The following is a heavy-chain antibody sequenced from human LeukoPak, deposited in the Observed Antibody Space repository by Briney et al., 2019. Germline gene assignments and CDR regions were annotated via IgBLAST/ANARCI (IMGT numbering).Heavy chain of an antibody. J-gene: IGHJ4*02. V-gene: IGHV3-21*01. CDR1: GFAFTTYS. D-gene: IGHD6-19*01. Sequence: KPGESLRLSCAASGFAFTTYSMNRVRQAPGKGLEWVSSITGSSSMGSSGPVIYYADSVKGRFAVSRDDAKNSLFLQMNSLRAEDTAVYYCARDTSVVGTLRYFDYWGQGALVTVSS. CDR2: ITGSSSMGSSGPVI. CDR3: ARDTSVVGTLRYFDY.